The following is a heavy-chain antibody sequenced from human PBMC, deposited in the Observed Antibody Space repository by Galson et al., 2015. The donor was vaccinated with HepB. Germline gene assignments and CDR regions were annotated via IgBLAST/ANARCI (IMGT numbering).Heavy chain of an antibody. CDR1: GGTFNSHG. D-gene: IGHD4-11*01. V-gene: IGHV1-69*13. Sequence: SVKVSRKASGGTFNSHGFSWVRQAPGQGLEYMGQIFPVFGTTNYPQKFQGRVTLTADESTRTASLELSSLRSEDTAVYYCAAMTTLTGGFDFWGQGTLVIVSS. J-gene: IGHJ4*02. CDR2: IFPVFGTT. CDR3: AAMTTLTGGFDF.